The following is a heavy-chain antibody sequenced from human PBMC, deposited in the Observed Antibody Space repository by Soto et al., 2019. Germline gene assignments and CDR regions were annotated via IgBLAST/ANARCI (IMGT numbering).Heavy chain of an antibody. J-gene: IGHJ4*02. CDR3: AKRLDIVVVPAAINDY. Sequence: QVQLVESGGGVVQPGRSLRLSCAASGYSFSSYGMHWVRQAPGKGLEWVAVIWYDGSNKYYADSVKGRFTISRDNSKNTLYLQMNSLRAEDTAVYYCAKRLDIVVVPAAINDYWGQGTLVTVSS. D-gene: IGHD2-2*02. CDR1: GYSFSSYG. V-gene: IGHV3-33*06. CDR2: IWYDGSNK.